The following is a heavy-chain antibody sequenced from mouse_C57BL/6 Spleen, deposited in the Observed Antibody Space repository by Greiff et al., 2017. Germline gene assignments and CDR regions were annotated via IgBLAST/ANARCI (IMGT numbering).Heavy chain of an antibody. V-gene: IGHV1-54*01. CDR2: INPGSGGT. D-gene: IGHD1-1*02. CDR1: GYAFTNYL. CDR3: ARRRGPYGSSWLAY. Sequence: VQLQQSGAELVRPGTSVKVSCKASGYAFTNYLIEWVKQRPGQGLEWIGVINPGSGGTNYNEKFKGKATLTADKSSSTAYMQLSSLTSEDAAVYSCARRRGPYGSSWLAYWGQGTLVTVSA. J-gene: IGHJ3*01.